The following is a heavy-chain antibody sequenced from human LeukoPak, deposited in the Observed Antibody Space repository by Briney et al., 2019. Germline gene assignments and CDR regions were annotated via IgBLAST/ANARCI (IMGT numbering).Heavy chain of an antibody. V-gene: IGHV1-2*02. J-gene: IGHJ4*02. CDR3: ASWAGGHCGTDCIRPYDY. CDR1: GSIFTCYY. Sequence: ASVKVSCKSSGSIFTCYYVHWVRQAPGQGLEWMGWINPDNGGTKYAQKFQGRVTMTRDTSISTAYMELSSLTSDDTAVYYCASWAGGHCGTDCIRPYDYWGQGTLVTVSS. D-gene: IGHD2-21*02. CDR2: INPDNGGT.